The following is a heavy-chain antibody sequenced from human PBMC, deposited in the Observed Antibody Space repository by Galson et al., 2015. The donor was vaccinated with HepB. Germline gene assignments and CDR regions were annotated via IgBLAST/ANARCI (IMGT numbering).Heavy chain of an antibody. D-gene: IGHD6-13*01. CDR1: GFTVSSNY. V-gene: IGHV3-7*03. CDR2: IKPDGSDR. CDR3: ARYRAATD. Sequence: SLRLSCAASGFTVSSNYMSWVRQAPGKGLEWVANIKPDGSDRNYVDSVKGRFTISRDNANNLLYLQMDSLRTEDTAVYYCARYRAATDWGQGTLVTVSS. J-gene: IGHJ4*02.